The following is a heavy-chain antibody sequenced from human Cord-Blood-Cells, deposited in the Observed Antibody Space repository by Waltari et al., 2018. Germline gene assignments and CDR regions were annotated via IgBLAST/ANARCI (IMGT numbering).Heavy chain of an antibody. J-gene: IGHJ4*02. Sequence: EVQLVESGGGLVQPGGSLRLSCAASGFTFSSLWMSWVRQAPGKGLEWVANIKQDGSEKYYVDSVKGRFTISRDNAKNSLYLQMNSLRAEDTAVYYCARESDYWGQGTLVTVSS. V-gene: IGHV3-7*01. CDR2: IKQDGSEK. CDR3: ARESDY. CDR1: GFTFSSLW.